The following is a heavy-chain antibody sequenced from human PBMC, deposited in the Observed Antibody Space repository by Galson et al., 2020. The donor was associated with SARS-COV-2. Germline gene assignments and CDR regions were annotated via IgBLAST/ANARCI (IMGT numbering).Heavy chain of an antibody. D-gene: IGHD5-12*01. CDR2: ISGSGGGT. CDR1: GFAFSTFA. V-gene: IGHV3-23*01. CDR3: GRNVDKVYGYYFDY. Sequence: GGSLRLSCAASGFAFSTFAMNWVRQAPGQGLEWVSTISGSGGGTTYADSVVGRFTISRDNSKNTLYLQLTSLRAEDTAVYYCGRNVDKVYGYYFDYWGQGNLVTVSS. J-gene: IGHJ4*02.